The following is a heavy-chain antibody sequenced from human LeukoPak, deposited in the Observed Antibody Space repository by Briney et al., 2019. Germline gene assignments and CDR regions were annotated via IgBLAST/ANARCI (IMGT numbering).Heavy chain of an antibody. CDR3: SRDQTTAGPSTVDC. CDR2: ISSDGSNI. J-gene: IGHJ4*02. Sequence: GGSLRLSCAASGFTFSRYWMHWLRQVPGKGLVGVSRISSDGSNIIYADSVKGRFTISIDNAKSTLYLEKNSLRAEDTAVYFCSRDQTTAGPSTVDCWGQGTLVTVSP. D-gene: IGHD4-11*01. V-gene: IGHV3-74*01. CDR1: GFTFSRYW.